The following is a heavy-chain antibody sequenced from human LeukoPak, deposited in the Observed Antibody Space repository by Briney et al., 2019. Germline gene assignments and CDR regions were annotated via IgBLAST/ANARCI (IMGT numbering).Heavy chain of an antibody. V-gene: IGHV3-23*01. CDR3: AKELYSSSWCGNFDY. D-gene: IGHD6-13*01. J-gene: IGHJ4*02. CDR1: RYTLRSSA. CDR2: ICDSGSST. Sequence: GGALRLSCAASRYTLRSSAMCTVREAPGAGREWVSAICDSGSSTYYADSVKGRFTISRDNSKNTLYLQMNSLRAEDTAVYYCAKELYSSSWCGNFDYWGQGTLVTVSS.